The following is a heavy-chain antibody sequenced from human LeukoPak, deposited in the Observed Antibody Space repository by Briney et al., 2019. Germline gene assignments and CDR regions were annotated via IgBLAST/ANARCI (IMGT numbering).Heavy chain of an antibody. Sequence: SETLSLTCNVSGGSMSSGTDYWAWIRQHPGKGLEWIGYIYYSGSRYYNPSLKSRVSISIDTSKNQFSLNLSSVTAADTAVYYCARDLGGDGFNLRNWFDPWGQGTLVTVSS. V-gene: IGHV4-31*03. J-gene: IGHJ5*02. CDR3: ARDLGGDGFNLRNWFDP. CDR1: GGSMSSGTDY. D-gene: IGHD5-24*01. CDR2: IYYSGSR.